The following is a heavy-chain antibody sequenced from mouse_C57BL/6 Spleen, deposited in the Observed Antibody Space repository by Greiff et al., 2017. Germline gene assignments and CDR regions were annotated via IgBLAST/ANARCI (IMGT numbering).Heavy chain of an antibody. CDR3: ARPLYGSSWGFAY. CDR2: IYPGSGNT. D-gene: IGHD1-2*01. J-gene: IGHJ3*01. V-gene: IGHV1-66*01. CDR1: GYSFTSYY. Sequence: VQLQQSGPELVKPGASVKISCKASGYSFTSYYIHWVKQRPGQGLEWIGWIYPGSGNTKYNEKFKGKATLTADTSSSTAYMQLSSLTSEDSAVYYCARPLYGSSWGFAYWGQGTLVTVSA.